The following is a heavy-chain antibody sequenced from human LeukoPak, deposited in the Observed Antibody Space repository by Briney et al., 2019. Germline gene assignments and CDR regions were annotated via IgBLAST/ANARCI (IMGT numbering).Heavy chain of an antibody. Sequence: GGPLRLPCAASGFTFSSYSMNWLRQAPGKGLVWVSYISSSSSTIYYADSVKGRFTISRDNAKNSLYLQMNSLRAEDTAVYYCARALPYSSSWTYYFDYWGQGTLVTVSS. CDR2: ISSSSSTI. CDR3: ARALPYSSSWTYYFDY. D-gene: IGHD6-13*01. CDR1: GFTFSSYS. J-gene: IGHJ4*02. V-gene: IGHV3-48*01.